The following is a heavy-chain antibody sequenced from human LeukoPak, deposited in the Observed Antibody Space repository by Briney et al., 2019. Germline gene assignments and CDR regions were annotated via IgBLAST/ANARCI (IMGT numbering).Heavy chain of an antibody. CDR2: IHYSGST. J-gene: IGHJ4*02. D-gene: IGHD3-10*01. V-gene: IGHV4-59*08. CDR3: ARRGGGRVGSGSYWYFDY. Sequence: PSETLSLTCTVSGRSISSYYWSWIRQPPGKGLEWMGYIHYSGSTNYNPSLKSRVTISVDTSKNQFSLKLSSVTAADTAVYYCARRGGGRVGSGSYWYFDYWGQGTLVTVSS. CDR1: GRSISSYY.